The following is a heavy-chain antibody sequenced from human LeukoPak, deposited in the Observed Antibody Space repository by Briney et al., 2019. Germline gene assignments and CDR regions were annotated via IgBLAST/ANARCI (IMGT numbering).Heavy chain of an antibody. CDR2: IYYSGST. J-gene: IGHJ4*02. CDR3: ARVMITLGGVAYTPTYYFDY. V-gene: IGHV4-59*01. D-gene: IGHD3-16*01. CDR1: GGSISSYY. Sequence: PSETLSLTCTVSGGSISSYYWSWIRQPPGKGLEWIGYIYYSGSTNYNPSLKSRVTISVDTSKNQFSLKLSSVTAADTAVYYCARVMITLGGVAYTPTYYFDYWGQGTLVTVSS.